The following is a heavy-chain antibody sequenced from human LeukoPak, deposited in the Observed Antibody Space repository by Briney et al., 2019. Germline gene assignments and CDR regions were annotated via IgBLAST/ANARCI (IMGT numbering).Heavy chain of an antibody. Sequence: SETLSLTCAVYGGSFSGYYWSWIRQPPGKGLEWIGEINHSGSTNYNPSLKSRVTISVDTSKNQFSLKLSPVTAADTAVYYCARVVVVPAAMWVRVTYNWFDPWGQGTLVTVSS. V-gene: IGHV4-34*01. D-gene: IGHD2-2*01. CDR3: ARVVVVPAAMWVRVTYNWFDP. CDR2: INHSGST. J-gene: IGHJ5*02. CDR1: GGSFSGYY.